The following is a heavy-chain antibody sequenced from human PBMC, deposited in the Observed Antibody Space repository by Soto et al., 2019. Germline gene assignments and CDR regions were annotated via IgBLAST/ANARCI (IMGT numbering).Heavy chain of an antibody. D-gene: IGHD3-22*01. Sequence: PSETLSLTCTVSGSSISRYYWSWIRQSPGKGLEWIGYLYNTGTTTYSPSLKSRVTISVDTSMNQISLKLSSVTAADTAFYYCARLGGYYQSLDTWGQGTLVTVSS. J-gene: IGHJ5*02. CDR1: GSSISRYY. V-gene: IGHV4-59*08. CDR3: ARLGGYYQSLDT. CDR2: LYNTGTT.